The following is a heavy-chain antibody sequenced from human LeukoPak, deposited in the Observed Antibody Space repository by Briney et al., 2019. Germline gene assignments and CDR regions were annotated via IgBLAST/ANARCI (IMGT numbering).Heavy chain of an antibody. J-gene: IGHJ5*02. V-gene: IGHV4-61*02. CDR1: GGSISSGSYY. CDR3: ASEGGYSSSWYVNWFDP. D-gene: IGHD6-13*01. Sequence: SQTLSLTCTVSGGSISSGSYYWSWIRQPAGKGLEWIGRIYTSGSTNYNPSLKSRVTISVDTSKNQFSLKLSSVTAADTAVYYCASEGGYSSSWYVNWFDPWGQGTLVTVSS. CDR2: IYTSGST.